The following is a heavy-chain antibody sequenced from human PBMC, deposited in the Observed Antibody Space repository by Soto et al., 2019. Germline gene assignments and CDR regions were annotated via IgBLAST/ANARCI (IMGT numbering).Heavy chain of an antibody. J-gene: IGHJ6*03. D-gene: IGHD6-13*01. CDR1: GFTFSSYW. CDR2: IKQDGSEK. CDR3: AREDIAAPYYYYYMDV. Sequence: GGSLRLSCAASGFTFSSYWMSWVRQAPGKGLEWVANIKQDGSEKYYVDSVKGRFTISRDNAKNSLYLQMNSLRAEDTAVYYCAREDIAAPYYYYYMDVWGKGTTVTVSS. V-gene: IGHV3-7*01.